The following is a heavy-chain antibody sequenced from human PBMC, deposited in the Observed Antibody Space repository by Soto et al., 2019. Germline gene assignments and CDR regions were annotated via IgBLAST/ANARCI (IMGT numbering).Heavy chain of an antibody. V-gene: IGHV3-15*07. CDR1: GFTFTNAW. D-gene: IGHD2-2*01. Sequence: PGGSLRLSCAASGFTFTNAWINWVRQAPGKGLEWVGRIKSKTDGGTTDYAEPVKGRFAISRDDSKNMLYLQMNSLRAEDTAIYYCAKDSHWAIISPTHDYWGHGTLVTVSS. CDR2: IKSKTDGGTT. CDR3: AKDSHWAIISPTHDY. J-gene: IGHJ4*01.